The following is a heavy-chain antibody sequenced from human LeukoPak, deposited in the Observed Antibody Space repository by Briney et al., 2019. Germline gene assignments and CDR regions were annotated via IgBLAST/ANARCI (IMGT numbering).Heavy chain of an antibody. CDR1: GVTVSNNY. CDR2: MYSTGIT. J-gene: IGHJ4*02. Sequence: PGGSLRLSCAASGVTVSNNYISWVRQAPGKGLEWVSVMYSTGITQYGDSERGRFTISRDNSKNTVYLQMNSLKPEDTAVYYCARDPGGGPTHGYWGQGTLVTVSS. V-gene: IGHV3-66*03. D-gene: IGHD1-26*01. CDR3: ARDPGGGPTHGY.